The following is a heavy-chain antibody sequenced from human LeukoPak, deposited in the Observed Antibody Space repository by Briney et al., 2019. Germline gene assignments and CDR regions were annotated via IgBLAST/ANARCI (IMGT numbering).Heavy chain of an antibody. J-gene: IGHJ4*02. Sequence: GGSLRLSCAGSGFIFDSHALTWVRQAPGKGLEWVSGISWNSNSMGYADSVKGRFTISRDNAKNSLYLQMNSLRAEDMALYYCVKEEGELRYFDYWGQGTLVTVSS. CDR3: VKEEGELRYFDY. CDR1: GFIFDSHA. CDR2: ISWNSNSM. D-gene: IGHD1-26*01. V-gene: IGHV3-9*03.